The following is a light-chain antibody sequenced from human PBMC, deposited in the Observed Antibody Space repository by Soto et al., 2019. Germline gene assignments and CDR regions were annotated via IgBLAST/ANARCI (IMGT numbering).Light chain of an antibody. J-gene: IGLJ1*01. CDR2: DVS. CDR1: SSDVGGYNS. CDR3: KSYTSRSTYV. Sequence: QAVVTQPASVSGSPGQSITISCTGTSSDVGGYNSVSWYQHHPGKAPKLMIYDVSNRSSGVSSRFSGSKSDNTASLTISGLQAEDEADYYCKSYTSRSTYVFGTGTKLTVL. V-gene: IGLV2-14*03.